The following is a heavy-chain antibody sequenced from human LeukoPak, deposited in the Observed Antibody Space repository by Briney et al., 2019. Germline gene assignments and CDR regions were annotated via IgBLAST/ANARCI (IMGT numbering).Heavy chain of an antibody. CDR1: GGSFSGYY. CDR2: IYTSGST. Sequence: SETLSLTCAVYGGSFSGYYWSWIRQPAGKGLEWIGRIYTSGSTNYNPSLKSRVTISVDTSKNQFSLKLSSVTAADTAVYYCARAPDYDFPHSFDYWGQGTLVTVSS. D-gene: IGHD3-3*01. V-gene: IGHV4-59*10. J-gene: IGHJ4*02. CDR3: ARAPDYDFPHSFDY.